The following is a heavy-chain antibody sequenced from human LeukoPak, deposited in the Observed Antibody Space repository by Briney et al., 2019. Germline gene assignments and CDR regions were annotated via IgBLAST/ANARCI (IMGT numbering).Heavy chain of an antibody. Sequence: SETLSLTCTVSGYSISSDYYWGWIRQPPGKGLEWIGSISHSGRTYYNPSLKSRVTISLDTSKNQFSLKLSSVTAGDTAVYYCARDHLANLASRLFDPWGQGTLVTVSS. CDR2: ISHSGRT. J-gene: IGHJ5*02. D-gene: IGHD3-3*01. V-gene: IGHV4-38-2*02. CDR3: ARDHLANLASRLFDP. CDR1: GYSISSDYY.